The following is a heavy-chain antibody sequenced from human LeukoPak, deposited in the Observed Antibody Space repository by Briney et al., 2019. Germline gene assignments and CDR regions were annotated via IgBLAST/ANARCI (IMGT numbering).Heavy chain of an antibody. CDR1: GYSMSSGYY. CDR2: MYHTGST. Sequence: SETLSLTCTVSGYSMSSGYYWGWIRQPPERGLEWIGSMYHTGSTYYNPSLKSRVTISVDTSKNQFSLKLSSVTAADTAVYYCARSHGSGSYYNLNDYWGQGALVTVSS. J-gene: IGHJ4*02. CDR3: ARSHGSGSYYNLNDY. V-gene: IGHV4-38-2*02. D-gene: IGHD3-10*01.